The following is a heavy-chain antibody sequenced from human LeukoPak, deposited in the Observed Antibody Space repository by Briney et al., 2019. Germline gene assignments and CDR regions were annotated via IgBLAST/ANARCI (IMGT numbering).Heavy chain of an antibody. J-gene: IGHJ6*03. Sequence: PGGSLRLSCAASGFTVSSNYMSWVRQAPGKGLEWVSVIYSGGSTYYADSVKGRFTISRDNSKNTLNLQMNSLRAEDTAVYYCARDRRVGSSWYGYYYYYMDVWGKGTTVTVSS. CDR2: IYSGGST. D-gene: IGHD6-13*01. V-gene: IGHV3-53*01. CDR1: GFTVSSNY. CDR3: ARDRRVGSSWYGYYYYYMDV.